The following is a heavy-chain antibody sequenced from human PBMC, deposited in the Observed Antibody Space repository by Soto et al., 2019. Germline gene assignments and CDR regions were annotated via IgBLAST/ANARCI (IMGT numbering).Heavy chain of an antibody. D-gene: IGHD4-17*01. J-gene: IGHJ4*02. V-gene: IGHV3-21*01. CDR2: ISSSGANI. CDR1: GFTFTSYS. CDR3: ARDEYGDYIFDY. Sequence: GSLRLSCAASGFTFTSYSMNWVRQAPGKGLEWVSSISSSGANIYYADSLKGRFTISRDNAKNSLYLQMDSLRAEDTALYYCARDEYGDYIFDYWGQGTLVTVSS.